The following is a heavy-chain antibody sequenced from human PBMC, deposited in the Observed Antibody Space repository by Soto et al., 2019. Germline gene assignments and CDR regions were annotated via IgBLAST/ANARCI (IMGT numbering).Heavy chain of an antibody. CDR2: ISSSSSYI. V-gene: IGHV3-21*01. D-gene: IGHD3-3*01. J-gene: IGHJ6*02. Sequence: PGGSLRLSCAASGFTLSSYSMSWVRQAPGKGLEWVSSISSSSSYIYYADSVKGRFTISRDNAKNSLYLQMNSLRAEDTAVYYCARVKEYYDFWSGPLDVWGQGTTVTVSS. CDR3: ARVKEYYDFWSGPLDV. CDR1: GFTLSSYS.